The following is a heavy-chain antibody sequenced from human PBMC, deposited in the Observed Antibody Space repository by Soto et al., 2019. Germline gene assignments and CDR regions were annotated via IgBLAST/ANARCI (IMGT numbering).Heavy chain of an antibody. CDR1: GYTFTSYY. CDR3: ARDLDYGSGSDYLGGMDV. CDR2: MNPSGGST. V-gene: IGHV1-46*01. Sequence: GASVKVSCKASGYTFTSYYMHWVRQAPGQGLEWMGIMNPSGGSTSYAQKFQGRVTMTRDTSTSTVYMELSSLRSEDTAVYYCARDLDYGSGSDYLGGMDVWGQGTTVTVSS. J-gene: IGHJ6*02. D-gene: IGHD3-10*01.